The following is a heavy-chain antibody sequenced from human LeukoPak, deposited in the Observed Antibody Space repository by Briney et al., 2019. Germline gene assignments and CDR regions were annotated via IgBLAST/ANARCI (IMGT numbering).Heavy chain of an antibody. CDR2: INPNGGGT. D-gene: IGHD2-15*01. CDR1: GYTFTGYY. V-gene: IGHV1-2*06. Sequence: ASVKVSCKASGYTFTGYYMHWVRQAPGQGLEWMGRINPNGGGTNYAQKFQGRVTMTRDTSISTAYMELSRLRSDDTAVYYCARTRRYCSGGSCQWFDYWGQGTLVTVSS. J-gene: IGHJ4*02. CDR3: ARTRRYCSGGSCQWFDY.